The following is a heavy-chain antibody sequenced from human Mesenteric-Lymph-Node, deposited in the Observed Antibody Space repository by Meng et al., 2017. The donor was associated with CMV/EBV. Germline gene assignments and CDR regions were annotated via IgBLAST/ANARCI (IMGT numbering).Heavy chain of an antibody. CDR1: GFAVNRYY. Sequence: GESLKISCVTSGFAVNRYYMNWIRQTPGKGLEWVSVIYSGGYTNYADSLRGRFTISRGNSKNTLYLQMSSLTPEDTAVYYCAREGPVGPTTSFDVWGQGTLVTVSS. CDR3: AREGPVGPTTSFDV. V-gene: IGHV3-66*02. J-gene: IGHJ3*01. D-gene: IGHD1-26*01. CDR2: IYSGGYT.